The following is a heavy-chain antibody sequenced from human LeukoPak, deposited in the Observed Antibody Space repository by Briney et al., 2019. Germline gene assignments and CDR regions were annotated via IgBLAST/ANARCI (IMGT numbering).Heavy chain of an antibody. Sequence: VGSLRLSCAASGLTGGHNYVSWVRQAPANGLEWVSAIHTSGDTCYADSVKGRFTISRDTSKNTLYLQINSLRVEDTAVYYCIVFGDSNHWGQGTLVTVSS. CDR3: IVFGDSNH. D-gene: IGHD4-17*01. V-gene: IGHV3-53*01. CDR2: IHTSGDT. J-gene: IGHJ5*02. CDR1: GLTGGHNY.